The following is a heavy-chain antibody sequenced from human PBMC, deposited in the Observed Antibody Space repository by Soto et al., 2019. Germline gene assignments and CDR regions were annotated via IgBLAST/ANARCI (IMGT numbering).Heavy chain of an antibody. Sequence: GGSLRLSCAASGFTFSTYGMHWVRQAPGKGLEWVAFISYDGSNKYYADSVKGRFTISRDNSKNTLYLQMNSLRAEDTAVYYCAKDYTDYTYSFDYWGQRTLVTGSS. V-gene: IGHV3-30*18. D-gene: IGHD4-4*01. CDR3: AKDYTDYTYSFDY. CDR2: ISYDGSNK. CDR1: GFTFSTYG. J-gene: IGHJ4*02.